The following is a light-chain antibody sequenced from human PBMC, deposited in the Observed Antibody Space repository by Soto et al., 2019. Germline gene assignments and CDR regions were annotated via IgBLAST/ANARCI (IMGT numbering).Light chain of an antibody. V-gene: IGKV3-20*01. CDR2: GAS. CDR1: QSVSNNY. CDR3: QQYGSSGT. J-gene: IGKJ1*01. Sequence: EAMFSQSPCTLSLSPGERATLSCRASQSVSNNYLAWYQQKPGQAPRLLIYGASNRATGIPDRFSGSGSGTDFTLTISRLEPEDFAVYYCQQYGSSGTFGQGTKVDI.